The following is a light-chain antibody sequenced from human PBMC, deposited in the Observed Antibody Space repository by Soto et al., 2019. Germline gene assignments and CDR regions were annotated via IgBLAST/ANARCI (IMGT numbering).Light chain of an antibody. J-gene: IGKJ3*01. CDR2: GAS. Sequence: EIVLTQSPGTLSLSPGERAILSCRASQTINNSYLAWYQQMPGRAPRLLIHGASSRAAGIPDRFSGSGSGTDFTLTINRLEPEDFAVYYCHHYDNSPPFPFGPGTTVDF. CDR3: HHYDNSPPFP. V-gene: IGKV3-20*01. CDR1: QTINNSY.